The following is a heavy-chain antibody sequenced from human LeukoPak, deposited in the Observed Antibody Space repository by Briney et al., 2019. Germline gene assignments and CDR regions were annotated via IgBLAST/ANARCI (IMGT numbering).Heavy chain of an antibody. J-gene: IGHJ3*02. CDR1: GFTFSSYG. Sequence: PGGSLRLSCAASGFTFSSYGMHWVRQAPGKGLEWVAVIWYDGSNKYYADSVKGRFTISRDNSKNTLYLQMNSLRAEDTAVYYCAATRTCSTTTCYGFDIWGQGTMVTVSS. CDR3: AATRTCSTTTCYGFDI. D-gene: IGHD2-2*01. V-gene: IGHV3-33*01. CDR2: IWYDGSNK.